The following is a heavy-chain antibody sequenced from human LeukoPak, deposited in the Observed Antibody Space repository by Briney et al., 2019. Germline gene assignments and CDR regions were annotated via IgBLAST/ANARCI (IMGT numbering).Heavy chain of an antibody. J-gene: IGHJ5*02. CDR2: IYYSGST. D-gene: IGHD3-22*01. CDR3: ARDSGRGTDSSGYYYPNNWFDP. CDR1: GGSISSGGYY. V-gene: IGHV4-31*03. Sequence: SQTLSLTCTVSGGSISSGGYYWSWIRQHPGKGLEWIGYIYYSGSTYYNPSLKSRVTISVDTSKNQFSLKLSSVTAADTAVYYCARDSGRGTDSSGYYYPNNWFDPWGRGTLVTVSS.